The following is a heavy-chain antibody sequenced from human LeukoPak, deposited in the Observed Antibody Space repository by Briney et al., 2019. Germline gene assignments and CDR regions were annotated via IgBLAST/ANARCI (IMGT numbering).Heavy chain of an antibody. V-gene: IGHV3-74*01. CDR2: INGDGSTT. D-gene: IGHD3-22*01. Sequence: GGSLRLSCAASGFTFSRYWMHWVRQAPGKGLVWVSRINGDGSTTSYADSVKGGFTISRDNAKNTLYLQMNSLRAEDTAVYYCATGNYYDSRGYYTFGHWGQGTLVTVSS. J-gene: IGHJ1*01. CDR3: ATGNYYDSRGYYTFGH. CDR1: GFTFSRYW.